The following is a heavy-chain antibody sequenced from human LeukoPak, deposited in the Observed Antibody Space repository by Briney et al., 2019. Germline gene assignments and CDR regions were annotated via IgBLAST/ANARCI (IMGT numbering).Heavy chain of an antibody. CDR3: ARGIVGATVDY. V-gene: IGHV4-31*03. Sequence: PSETLSLTCTVSGGTVSSADYYWSWIRQHPGKGLEWIGYIYYSGSTYYNPSLKSRVTISVDTSKNQFSLKLSFVTAADTAVYYCARGIVGATVDYWGQGTLVTVSS. J-gene: IGHJ4*02. CDR1: GGTVSSADYY. D-gene: IGHD1-26*01. CDR2: IYYSGST.